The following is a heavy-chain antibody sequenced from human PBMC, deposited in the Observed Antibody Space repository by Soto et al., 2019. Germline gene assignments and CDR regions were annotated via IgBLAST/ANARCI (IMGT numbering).Heavy chain of an antibody. J-gene: IGHJ4*02. CDR2: IWYDGSNK. Sequence: PGGSLRLSCSASGFTFSSYGMHWVRQAPGKGLEWVAVIWYDGSNKYYADSVKGRFTISRDNSKNTLYLQMNSLRAEDTAVYYCARDPRLGELSLSGPYFDYWGQGTLVTVSS. CDR1: GFTFSSYG. CDR3: ARDPRLGELSLSGPYFDY. D-gene: IGHD3-16*02. V-gene: IGHV3-33*08.